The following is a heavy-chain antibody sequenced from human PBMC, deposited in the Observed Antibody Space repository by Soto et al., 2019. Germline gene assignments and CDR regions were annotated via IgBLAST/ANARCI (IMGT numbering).Heavy chain of an antibody. Sequence: GASVKVSCKASGYTFTGYYMHWVRQALGQGLEWMGWINPNSGGTNYAQKFQGRVTMTRDTSISTAYMELSRVRSDDTAVYYCARVYSGYVIIVSPYYFDYWGQGTLVTVSS. V-gene: IGHV1-2*02. CDR1: GYTFTGYY. D-gene: IGHD5-12*01. CDR3: ARVYSGYVIIVSPYYFDY. CDR2: INPNSGGT. J-gene: IGHJ4*02.